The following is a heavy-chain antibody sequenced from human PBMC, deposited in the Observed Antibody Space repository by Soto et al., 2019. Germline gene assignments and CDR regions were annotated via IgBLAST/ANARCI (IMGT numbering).Heavy chain of an antibody. Sequence: GGSLRLSCAASGFTFSSYAMSWVRKAPGKGLEWVGRIKSKTDGGTTDYAAPVKGRFTISRDDSKNTLYLQMNSLKTEDTAVYYCTTAQNARLVAAHPDAFGIWGQGTMVTVSS. CDR2: IKSKTDGGTT. V-gene: IGHV3-15*01. CDR3: TTAQNARLVAAHPDAFGI. CDR1: GFTFSSYA. J-gene: IGHJ3*02. D-gene: IGHD2-15*01.